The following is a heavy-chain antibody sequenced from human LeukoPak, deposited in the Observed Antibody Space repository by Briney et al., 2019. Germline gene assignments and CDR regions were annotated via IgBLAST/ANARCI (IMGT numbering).Heavy chain of an antibody. CDR3: ARGGINGGSCYCIDY. V-gene: IGHV4-34*01. CDR2: INHSGST. Sequence: SETLSLTCAVYGGSFSGYYWSWIRQPPGKGLEWIGEINHSGSTNYNPSLKSRVTISVDTSKNQFSLTLSSVTAADTAVYYCARGGINGGSCYCIDYWGQGTLVTVSS. CDR1: GGSFSGYY. D-gene: IGHD2-15*01. J-gene: IGHJ4*02.